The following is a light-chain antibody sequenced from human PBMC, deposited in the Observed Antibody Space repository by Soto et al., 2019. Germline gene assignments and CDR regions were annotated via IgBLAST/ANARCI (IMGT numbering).Light chain of an antibody. J-gene: IGKJ1*01. V-gene: IGKV1-5*01. CDR1: QSVSGW. CDR2: DAS. CDR3: QQYETFSGT. Sequence: DIHITHSPSTLSSSVVYTVTVTCRASQSVSGWLAWYQQKPGEAPKLLIYDASALPRGVPSRFSGSGSGTKFTLTIASLQPDDFATYYCQQYETFSGTFGPGTKVDIK.